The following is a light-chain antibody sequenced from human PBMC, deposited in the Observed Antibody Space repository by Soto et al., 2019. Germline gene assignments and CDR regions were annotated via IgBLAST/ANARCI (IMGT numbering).Light chain of an antibody. Sequence: VLTQSPATLSLSPCERATPSCRASQSIHTSLAWYQQKPGQPPRLLIYGASSRATGIPDRFTGSGSGTDFTLTISRLEPEDFAVFYCHQYGSSPQTFGQGTKVDIK. CDR2: GAS. V-gene: IGKV3-20*01. CDR1: QSIHTS. CDR3: HQYGSSPQT. J-gene: IGKJ1*01.